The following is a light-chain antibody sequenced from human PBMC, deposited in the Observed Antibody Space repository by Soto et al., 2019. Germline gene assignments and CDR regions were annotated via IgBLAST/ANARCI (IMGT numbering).Light chain of an antibody. Sequence: EIVLTQSPGTLSLSPGERATISCRASQSVSSSYLAWNQQKPGQAPRLLIYGASSRATGIPDRFSGSGSGTDFTLTISRLEPEDFAVYYCQQYGSSPPITFGQGTRLEIK. V-gene: IGKV3-20*01. CDR1: QSVSSSY. CDR3: QQYGSSPPIT. J-gene: IGKJ5*01. CDR2: GAS.